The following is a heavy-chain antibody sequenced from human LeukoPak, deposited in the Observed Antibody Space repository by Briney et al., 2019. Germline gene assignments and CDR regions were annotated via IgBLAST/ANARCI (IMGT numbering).Heavy chain of an antibody. J-gene: IGHJ4*02. V-gene: IGHV3-23*01. CDR2: ISGSGDST. CDR1: GFIFSTYA. CDR3: ASPGDS. Sequence: PGGSLRLSCAASGFIFSTYAMNWVRQAPGKGLEWVSSISGSGDSTFYADSVKGRFTISRDNSKNTLYLQMDSLRAEDTAVYYCASPGDSWGQGTLVTVSS. D-gene: IGHD3-10*01.